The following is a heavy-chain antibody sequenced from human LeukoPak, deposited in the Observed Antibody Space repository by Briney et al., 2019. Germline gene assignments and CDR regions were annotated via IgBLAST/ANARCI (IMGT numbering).Heavy chain of an antibody. CDR1: GFTISSYA. J-gene: IGHJ5*01. V-gene: IGHV3-23*01. CDR3: AKEPREYCSSTSCPNWFDS. Sequence: GASLRLSCAASGFTISSYAISWVHQTAGKGLEWVSIVSGSGGPSISYYADSVKGRFTISGDNSMNTNLLQMSSVKAEVTAVYYCAKEPREYCSSTSCPNWFDSWGQGTLVTVFS. CDR2: VSGSGGPSIS. D-gene: IGHD2-2*01.